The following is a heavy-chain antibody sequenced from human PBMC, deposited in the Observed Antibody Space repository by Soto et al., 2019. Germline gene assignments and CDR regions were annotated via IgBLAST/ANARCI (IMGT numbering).Heavy chain of an antibody. J-gene: IGHJ4*02. CDR3: ARDPLWATDTT. D-gene: IGHD4-17*01. CDR1: GFTFSDYF. Sequence: GGSLRLSCAASGFTFSDYFMSWIRQAPGKGLEWVSYISNSGDYTNYADSVKGRFTISRDNAKNSLFLQMNSLRVEDTAVYYCARDPLWATDTTWGQGTLVTVSS. V-gene: IGHV3-11*06. CDR2: ISNSGDYT.